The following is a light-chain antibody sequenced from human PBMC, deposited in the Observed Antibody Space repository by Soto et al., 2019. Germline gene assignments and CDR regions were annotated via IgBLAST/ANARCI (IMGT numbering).Light chain of an antibody. CDR3: QHYDSPPYT. CDR2: DAF. J-gene: IGKJ2*01. CDR1: QPVSSSY. Sequence: EIVLTQSPATLSLSPGETATLSCGASQPVSSSYLAWYQQKPGLAPRLLIFDAFNRATGIPDRFSGSGSGTDFTLTISRLEPEDFAVYYCQHYDSPPYTCGQGTKVEIK. V-gene: IGKV3D-20*01.